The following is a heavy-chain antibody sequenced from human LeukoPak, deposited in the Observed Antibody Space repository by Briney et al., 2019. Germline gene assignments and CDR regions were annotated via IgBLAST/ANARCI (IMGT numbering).Heavy chain of an antibody. CDR3: ARVGSGYSGDYFDY. CDR2: ISSSSSYI. CDR1: GFTSSSYS. D-gene: IGHD3-22*01. Sequence: MPGGSLRLSCAASGFTSSSYSMNWVRQAPGKGLEWVSSISSSSSYIYYADSVKGRFTISRDNAKNSLYLQMNSLRAEDTAVYYCARVGSGYSGDYFDYWGQGTLVTVSS. V-gene: IGHV3-21*01. J-gene: IGHJ4*02.